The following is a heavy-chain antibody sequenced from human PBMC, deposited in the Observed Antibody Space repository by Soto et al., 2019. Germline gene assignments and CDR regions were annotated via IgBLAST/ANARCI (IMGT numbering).Heavy chain of an antibody. D-gene: IGHD2-15*01. Sequence: QVQLQESGPGLVKASETLSLTCPVSGGSVTTYWGWIRQPPGKGLEWIGYINYSGTTKYNSSLKSRVTISVDTSKTQVCLNLRSVTAADTAVYYCASSFCSDGISCNWFDPWGPGILVIVSS. J-gene: IGHJ5*02. V-gene: IGHV4-59*02. CDR1: GGSVTTY. CDR2: INYSGTT. CDR3: ASSFCSDGISCNWFDP.